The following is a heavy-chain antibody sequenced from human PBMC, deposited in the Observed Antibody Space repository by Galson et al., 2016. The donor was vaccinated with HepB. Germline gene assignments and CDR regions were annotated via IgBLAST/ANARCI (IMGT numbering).Heavy chain of an antibody. CDR1: GFTFSTYS. V-gene: IGHV3-21*01. D-gene: IGHD3-9*01. CDR2: ISSSSSYI. CDR3: ARDVLDRPRRYYDILTGKRDGDYGMVV. Sequence: SLRLSCAGSGFTFSTYSMNWVRQAPGKGLEWVSSISSSSSYIYYADSVKGRFTISRDNAKNSLYLQMNSLRAEDTAVYYCARDVLDRPRRYYDILTGKRDGDYGMVVCGQGTTVHVS. J-gene: IGHJ6*02.